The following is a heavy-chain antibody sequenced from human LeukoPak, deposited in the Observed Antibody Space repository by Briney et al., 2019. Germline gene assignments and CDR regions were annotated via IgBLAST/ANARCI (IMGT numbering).Heavy chain of an antibody. CDR3: ARERIFEVRGVKAFDY. Sequence: ASVTVSCKASGYTFTSYYMHWVRQAPGQGLEWMGIINPSGGSTSYAQKFQGRVTMTRDTSTSTVYMELSSLRSEDTAVYYCARERIFEVRGVKAFDYWGQGTLVTVSS. CDR2: INPSGGST. J-gene: IGHJ4*02. V-gene: IGHV1-46*01. CDR1: GYTFTSYY. D-gene: IGHD3-10*01.